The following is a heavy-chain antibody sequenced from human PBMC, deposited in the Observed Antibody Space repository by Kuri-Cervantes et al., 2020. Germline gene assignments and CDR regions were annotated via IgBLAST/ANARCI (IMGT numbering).Heavy chain of an antibody. CDR3: ARTDGDYVPFDI. D-gene: IGHD4-17*01. V-gene: IGHV3-30*04. CDR1: GFTFSSYA. J-gene: IGHJ3*02. CDR2: IWYDGSNK. Sequence: GGSLRLSCAASGFTFSSYAMHWVRQAPGKGLEWVAVIWYDGSNKYYADSVKGRFTISRDNSKNTLYLQMNSLRAEDTAVYYCARTDGDYVPFDIWGQGTMVTVSS.